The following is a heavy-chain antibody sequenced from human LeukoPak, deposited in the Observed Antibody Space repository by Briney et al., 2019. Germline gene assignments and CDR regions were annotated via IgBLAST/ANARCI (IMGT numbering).Heavy chain of an antibody. CDR1: GFTFSSYN. Sequence: GGSLRLSCAASGFTFSSYNMNWVRQAPGKGLEWVSAISGSGGSTYYADSVKGRFTISRDNSKNTLYLQMNSLRAEDTAVYYCAKVQDIVVVVAATAFDYWGQGTLVTVSS. D-gene: IGHD2-15*01. CDR3: AKVQDIVVVVAATAFDY. J-gene: IGHJ4*02. V-gene: IGHV3-23*01. CDR2: ISGSGGST.